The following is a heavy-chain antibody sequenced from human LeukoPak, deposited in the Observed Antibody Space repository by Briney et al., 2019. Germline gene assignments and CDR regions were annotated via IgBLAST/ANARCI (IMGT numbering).Heavy chain of an antibody. V-gene: IGHV3-7*01. CDR2: INQGGSDK. CDR1: GFTFSNYW. J-gene: IGHJ4*02. Sequence: GGSLRLSCAASGFTFSNYWMSWVRQAPRKGLEWVANINQGGSDKSYVDSVKGRFTISRDNAKNSLYLEMSSPRVEDTAMYYCARTSRSSSIDDWGQGTLVTVSS. CDR3: ARTSRSSSIDD. D-gene: IGHD2-15*01.